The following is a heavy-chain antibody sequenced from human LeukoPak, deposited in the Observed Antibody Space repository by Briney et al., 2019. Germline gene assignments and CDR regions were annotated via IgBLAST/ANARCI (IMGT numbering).Heavy chain of an antibody. CDR1: GGSISDYY. CDR2: IFYSGST. V-gene: IGHV4-59*08. CDR3: ARHWGPGSGLWFDR. D-gene: IGHD3-10*01. Sequence: SETLSLTCAVSGGSISDYYCSWIRQPPGKGLEWIGYIFYSGSTRYNPSLKSRVTISVDTSRNQFSLKLSSVTAADTAVYYCARHWGPGSGLWFDRWGQGTLVTVSP. J-gene: IGHJ5*02.